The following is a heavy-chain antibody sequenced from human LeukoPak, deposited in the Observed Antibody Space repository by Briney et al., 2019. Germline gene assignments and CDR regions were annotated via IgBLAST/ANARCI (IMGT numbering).Heavy chain of an antibody. Sequence: SETLSLTCTVSGGSISSSSYYWGWIRQPPGKGLEWIGSIYYSGSTYYNPSLKSRVTISVDTSKNQFSLKLSSVTAADTAVYYCASPEVGATTGYFDYWGQGTLVTVSS. CDR3: ASPEVGATTGYFDY. J-gene: IGHJ4*02. CDR1: GGSISSSSYY. V-gene: IGHV4-39*07. D-gene: IGHD1-26*01. CDR2: IYYSGST.